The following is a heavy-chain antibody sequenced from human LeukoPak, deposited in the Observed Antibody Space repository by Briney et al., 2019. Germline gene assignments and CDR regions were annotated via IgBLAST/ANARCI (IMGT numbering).Heavy chain of an antibody. Sequence: ASVKVSCKASGDTFISYVISCVRQAPGQGLEWMGGINPVFGTAHYAQKFQDRVTITADESTSTAYMELSSLRSEDTAVYYCAKTFLTAYDTYFYYYGLDVWGQGTPVTVSS. CDR3: AKTFLTAYDTYFYYYGLDV. CDR1: GDTFISYV. V-gene: IGHV1-69*13. CDR2: INPVFGTA. D-gene: IGHD3-9*01. J-gene: IGHJ6*02.